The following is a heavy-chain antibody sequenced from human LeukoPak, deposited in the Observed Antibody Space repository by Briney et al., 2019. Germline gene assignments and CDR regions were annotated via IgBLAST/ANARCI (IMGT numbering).Heavy chain of an antibody. CDR3: AKEYYYGSGSFLDY. D-gene: IGHD3-10*01. Sequence: GGSLRLSCAASGFTFDDYGMSWVRQAPGKGLEWVSAISGSGGSTYYADSVKGRFTISRDNSKNTLYLQMNSLRAEDTAVYYCAKEYYYGSGSFLDYWGQGTLVTVSS. CDR2: ISGSGGST. V-gene: IGHV3-23*01. J-gene: IGHJ4*02. CDR1: GFTFDDYG.